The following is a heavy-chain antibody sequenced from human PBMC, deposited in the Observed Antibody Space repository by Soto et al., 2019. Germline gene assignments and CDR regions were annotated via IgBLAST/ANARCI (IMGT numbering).Heavy chain of an antibody. CDR1: GGSFSGYY. CDR3: ARRGGSSWGY. D-gene: IGHD6-13*01. J-gene: IGHJ4*02. CDR2: INHSGST. V-gene: IGHV4-34*01. Sequence: QVQLQQWGAGLLKPSETLSLTCAVYGGSFSGYYWSWIRQPPGKGLEWIGEINHSGSTNYNPSLKSRVTISVDTSKNQFSLKLSSVTAADTAVYYCARRGGSSWGYWGQGTLVTVSS.